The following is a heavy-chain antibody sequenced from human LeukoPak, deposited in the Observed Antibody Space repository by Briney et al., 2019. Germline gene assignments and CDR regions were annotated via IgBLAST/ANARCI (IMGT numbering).Heavy chain of an antibody. CDR3: ARDRTSYYYGSESYSRGPPFDY. J-gene: IGHJ4*02. V-gene: IGHV3-21*01. D-gene: IGHD3-10*01. CDR1: GFTFSSYS. CDR2: ISSSSSYI. Sequence: GRSLRLSCAAPGFTFSSYSMNWVRQAPGKGLEWVSSISSSSSYIYYADSVKGRFTISRDNAKNSLYLQMNSLRAEDTAVYYCARDRTSYYYGSESYSRGPPFDYWGQGTLVTVSS.